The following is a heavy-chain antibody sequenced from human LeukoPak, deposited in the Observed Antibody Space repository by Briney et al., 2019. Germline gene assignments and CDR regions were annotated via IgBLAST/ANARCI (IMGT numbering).Heavy chain of an antibody. CDR3: AKDTCSGGSCYSSDPFYYYGMDV. CDR1: GFTFSRYA. V-gene: IGHV3-23*01. J-gene: IGHJ6*02. Sequence: GGSLRLSCAASGFTFSRYAMSWVRQAPGKGLEWVSAISGSGGSTYYADSVKGRFTISRDNSKNTLYLQMNSLRAEDTAVYYCAKDTCSGGSCYSSDPFYYYGMDVWGQGTTVTVSS. CDR2: ISGSGGST. D-gene: IGHD2-15*01.